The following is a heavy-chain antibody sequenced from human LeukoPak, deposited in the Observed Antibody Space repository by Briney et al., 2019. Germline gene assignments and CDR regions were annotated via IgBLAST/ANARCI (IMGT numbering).Heavy chain of an antibody. J-gene: IGHJ6*02. V-gene: IGHV1-18*01. Sequence: ASVKVSCKASGYTFTSYGISWVRQAPGQGLEWMGWISAYNGNTNYARKLQGRVTMTTDTSTSTAYMELRSLRSDDTAVYYCAREGTQGMFSPEDYGMDVWGQGTTVTVSS. CDR2: ISAYNGNT. CDR1: GYTFTSYG. D-gene: IGHD3-10*02. CDR3: AREGTQGMFSPEDYGMDV.